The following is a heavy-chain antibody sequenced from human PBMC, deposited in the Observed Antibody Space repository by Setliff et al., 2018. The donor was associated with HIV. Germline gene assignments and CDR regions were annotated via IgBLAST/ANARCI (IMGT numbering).Heavy chain of an antibody. V-gene: IGHV3-48*04. Sequence: GGSLRLSCAASGFTFSSYSMNWVRQAPGKGLEWVSYISSSSSTIYYADSVKGRFTISRDNAKNSLYLQMNSLRAEDTAVYYCAKMGATWFDPWGQGTLVTVSS. CDR3: AKMGATWFDP. D-gene: IGHD1-26*01. J-gene: IGHJ5*02. CDR2: ISSSSSTI. CDR1: GFTFSSYS.